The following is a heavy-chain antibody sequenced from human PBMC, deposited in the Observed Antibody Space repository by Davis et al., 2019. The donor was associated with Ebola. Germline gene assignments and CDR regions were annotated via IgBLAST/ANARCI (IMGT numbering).Heavy chain of an antibody. CDR1: GGSISSSSYY. Sequence: MPSETLSLTCTVSGGSISSSSYYWGWIRQPPGKGLEWIGSIYYSGSTYYNPSLKSRVTISVDTSKNQFSLKLSSVTAADTALYYCAKSDYDTITRGADYWGQGTLVTVSS. J-gene: IGHJ4*02. V-gene: IGHV4-39*01. CDR2: IYYSGST. D-gene: IGHD4-17*01. CDR3: AKSDYDTITRGADY.